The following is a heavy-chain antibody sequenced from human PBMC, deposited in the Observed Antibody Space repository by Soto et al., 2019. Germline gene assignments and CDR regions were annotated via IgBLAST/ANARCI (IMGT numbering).Heavy chain of an antibody. Sequence: QVQLVQSGAEVKKPGSSVKVSCKASGGTFSSYAISWVRQAPGQGLEWMGGIIPIFGTANYAQKFQGRVTITADESTGTAYMGLSSLRSEDTAVYYWARDDTIDGDYRAYSGMDVWGQGTTVTVSS. V-gene: IGHV1-69*12. J-gene: IGHJ6*02. CDR2: IIPIFGTA. CDR3: ARDDTIDGDYRAYSGMDV. D-gene: IGHD4-17*01. CDR1: GGTFSSYA.